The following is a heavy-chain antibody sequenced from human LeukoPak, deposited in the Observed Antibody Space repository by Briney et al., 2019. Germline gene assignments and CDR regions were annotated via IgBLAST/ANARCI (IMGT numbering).Heavy chain of an antibody. CDR3: ARAPAYCGGDCYFY. J-gene: IGHJ4*02. D-gene: IGHD2-21*02. Sequence: ASVKVSCKASGYIFTDYYMHWVPQAPGQGLEWMGRINPNNGGTYYSQKFQGRVTMTRDTSITTAYMELSRLRSDDTAVYYCARAPAYCGGDCYFYWGQGTLVTVSS. V-gene: IGHV1-2*06. CDR2: INPNNGGT. CDR1: GYIFTDYY.